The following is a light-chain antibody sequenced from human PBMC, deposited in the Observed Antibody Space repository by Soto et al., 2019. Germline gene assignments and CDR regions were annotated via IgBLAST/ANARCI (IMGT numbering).Light chain of an antibody. J-gene: IGKJ5*01. CDR1: QGIDTS. CDR3: QQYNSYLIT. CDR2: AAS. V-gene: IGKV1-9*01. Sequence: ILLTQSPSSLSASVGDRVTITCRASQGIDTSLAWYQQKPGKAPKLLIYAASNFQSGVPSRFSGSGSGTEFTLTISSLQPDDFATYYCQQYNSYLITFGQGTRLEIK.